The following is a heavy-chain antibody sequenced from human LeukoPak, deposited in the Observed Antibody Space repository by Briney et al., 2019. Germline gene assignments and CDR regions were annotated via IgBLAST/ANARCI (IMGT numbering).Heavy chain of an antibody. D-gene: IGHD3-3*01. CDR2: IHYSGTT. Sequence: PSETLSLTCTVSGGSISSSSFYWGWIRQPPGKGLEWIGTIHYSGTTDYNPSLKSRVTISVDTSKNQFSLKLSSVTAADTAVYYCARHYYDFWVPGYMDVWGKGTTVTVSS. CDR1: GGSISSSSFY. CDR3: ARHYYDFWVPGYMDV. V-gene: IGHV4-39*01. J-gene: IGHJ6*03.